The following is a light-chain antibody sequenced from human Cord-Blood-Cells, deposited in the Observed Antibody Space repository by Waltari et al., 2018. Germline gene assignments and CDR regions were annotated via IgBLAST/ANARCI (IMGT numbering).Light chain of an antibody. CDR2: AAS. Sequence: DIQMTHSPRSLSASVADRGTITCRASQSISSYLNWYQQKPGKAPKLLIYAASSLQSGVPSRFSGSGSGKDFTLTISSMQAEDFATYDCQQSYSTPGTFGQGTKVEIK. CDR3: QQSYSTPGT. V-gene: IGKV1-39*01. J-gene: IGKJ1*01. CDR1: QSISSY.